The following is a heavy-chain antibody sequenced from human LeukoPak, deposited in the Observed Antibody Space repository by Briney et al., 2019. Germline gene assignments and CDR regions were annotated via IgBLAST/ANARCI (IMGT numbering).Heavy chain of an antibody. D-gene: IGHD2-2*01. CDR1: GGSFSGYY. J-gene: IGHJ4*02. Sequence: SETLSLTCAVYGGSFSGYYWSWIRQPPGKGLEWIGEINHSGSTYYNPSLKSRVTISVDTSKNQFSLKLSSVTAADTAVYYCARQVEVVPAAMPNTFDYWGQGTLVTVSS. CDR3: ARQVEVVPAAMPNTFDY. V-gene: IGHV4-34*01. CDR2: INHSGST.